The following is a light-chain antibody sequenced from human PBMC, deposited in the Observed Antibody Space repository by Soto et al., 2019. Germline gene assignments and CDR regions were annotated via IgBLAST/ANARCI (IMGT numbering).Light chain of an antibody. J-gene: IGKJ1*01. V-gene: IGKV1-39*01. CDR2: GAS. CDR3: QQSYSTPRT. Sequence: DIQMTQSPSPLSASVGDRVTITCRASRSVTSYLNWYQQKPGKAPKLLIYGASSLQSGVPSRFSGSGSGTDFTLTISSLQPEDFGTYYCQQSYSTPRTFGQGTKVEI. CDR1: RSVTSY.